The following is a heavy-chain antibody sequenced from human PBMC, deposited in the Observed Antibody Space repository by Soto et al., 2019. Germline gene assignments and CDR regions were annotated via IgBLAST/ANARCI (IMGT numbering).Heavy chain of an antibody. CDR3: ARFPTTVVTRAPR. CDR1: GGSISSSSYY. D-gene: IGHD4-17*01. CDR2: IYYSGST. V-gene: IGHV4-39*01. J-gene: IGHJ4*02. Sequence: QLQLQESGPGLVKPSETLSLTCTVSGGSISSSSYYWGWIRQPPGKGLEWIGSIYYSGSTYYIPSLKSRVTISVDTSKNQCSLKLSSVTAADTAVYYCARFPTTVVTRAPRWGQGTLVTVSS.